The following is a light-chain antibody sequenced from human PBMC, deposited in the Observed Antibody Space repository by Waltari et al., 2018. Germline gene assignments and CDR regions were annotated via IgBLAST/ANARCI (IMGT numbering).Light chain of an antibody. CDR2: EVT. V-gene: IGLV2-8*01. Sequence: QSALTQPPSASGSRGHSVTIPCTGPTRSLCSSYYVSWYQQHPGKAPKLMIYEVTKRPSGVPDRFSGSKSGNTASLTVSGLQAEDEADYYCSSYAGSNNVIFGGGTRLTVL. CDR3: SSYAGSNNVI. J-gene: IGLJ2*01. CDR1: TRSLCSSYY.